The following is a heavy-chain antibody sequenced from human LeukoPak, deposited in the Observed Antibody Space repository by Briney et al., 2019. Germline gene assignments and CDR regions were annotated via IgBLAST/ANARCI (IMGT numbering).Heavy chain of an antibody. D-gene: IGHD2-2*01. CDR2: INHSGST. CDR1: GGSFSGYY. J-gene: IGHJ6*02. CDR3: ARVLGYQLPRYYYYGMDV. V-gene: IGHV4-34*01. Sequence: SETLSLTCAVYGGSFSGYYWSWIRQPPGKGLEWTWDINHSGSTNYNPSLKSRVTISVDPSKNQFSLKLSSVTAADTAVYYCARVLGYQLPRYYYYGMDVWGQGTTVTVSS.